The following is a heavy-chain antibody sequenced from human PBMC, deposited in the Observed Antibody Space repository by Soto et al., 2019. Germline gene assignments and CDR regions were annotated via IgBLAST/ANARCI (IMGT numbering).Heavy chain of an antibody. J-gene: IGHJ4*02. Sequence: GASVKASCKASGYTFTSYGISWVRQAPGQGLEWMGWISAYNGNTNYAQKLQGRVTMATDTSTSTAYMELRSLRSDDTAVYYCARDLNIVVVVAAIHFDYWGQGTLVTVSS. CDR3: ARDLNIVVVVAAIHFDY. V-gene: IGHV1-18*01. CDR1: GYTFTSYG. CDR2: ISAYNGNT. D-gene: IGHD2-15*01.